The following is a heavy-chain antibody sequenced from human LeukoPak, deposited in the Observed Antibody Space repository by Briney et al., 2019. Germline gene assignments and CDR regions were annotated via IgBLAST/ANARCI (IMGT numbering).Heavy chain of an antibody. D-gene: IGHD3-22*01. CDR2: IYYSGST. CDR1: GGSISSHY. CDR3: ARGFDDYYDSSGYYPPRAFYFDY. Sequence: SETLSLTCTVSGGSISSHYWSWIWQPPGKGLEWIGYIYYSGSTNYNPSLKSRVTISVDTSKNQFSLKLSSVTAADTAVYYCARGFDDYYDSSGYYPPRAFYFDYWGQGTLVTVSS. V-gene: IGHV4-59*11. J-gene: IGHJ4*02.